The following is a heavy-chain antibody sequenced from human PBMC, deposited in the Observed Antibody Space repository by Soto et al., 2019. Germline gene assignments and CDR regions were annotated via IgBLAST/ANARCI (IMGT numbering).Heavy chain of an antibody. V-gene: IGHV2-70*11. J-gene: IGHJ4*02. CDR2: IDWDDDK. D-gene: IGHD2-2*02. CDR1: GFSLSTTGMC. Sequence: SGPTLVNPTQTLTLTCTFSGFSLSTTGMCVSWIRQPPGKALEWLARIDWDDDKYYNTSLKTRLTISRDTSKNQVVLTVTNMDPMDTATYYCARNFRYVNTREALYYFDYWGLGTLVTVSS. CDR3: ARNFRYVNTREALYYFDY.